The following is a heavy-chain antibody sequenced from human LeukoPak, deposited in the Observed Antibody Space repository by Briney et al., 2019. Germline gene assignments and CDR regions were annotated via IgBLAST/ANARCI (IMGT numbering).Heavy chain of an antibody. D-gene: IGHD2-15*01. CDR1: GGSINSIYW. CDR3: AGVVVAAPDGMDV. Sequence: SETLSLTCAVSGGSINSIYWWSWVRQPPGKGLEWIGEIQHSGNINYNLSLKSRVTISVDKSKNQFSLTVTSVTAADTAVYYCAGVVVAAPDGMDVWGQGTTVTVSS. J-gene: IGHJ6*02. CDR2: IQHSGNI. V-gene: IGHV4-4*02.